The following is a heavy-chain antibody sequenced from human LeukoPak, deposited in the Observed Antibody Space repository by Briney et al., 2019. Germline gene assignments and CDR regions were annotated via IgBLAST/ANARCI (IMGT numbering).Heavy chain of an antibody. D-gene: IGHD2-15*01. J-gene: IGHJ4*02. CDR3: AKEGWGCSGGSCYPPPFDY. Sequence: GGSLRLSCAASGFTFSSYGVHWVRQAPGKGLEWVAVIWYDGSNKYYADSVKGRFTISRDNSKNTLYLQMNSLRAEDTAVYYCAKEGWGCSGGSCYPPPFDYWGQGALVTVSS. CDR2: IWYDGSNK. CDR1: GFTFSSYG. V-gene: IGHV3-33*06.